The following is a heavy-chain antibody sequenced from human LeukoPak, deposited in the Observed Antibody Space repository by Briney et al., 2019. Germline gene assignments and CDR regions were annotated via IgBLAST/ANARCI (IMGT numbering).Heavy chain of an antibody. V-gene: IGHV1-8*03. CDR1: GYTFTSYG. CDR3: ARATRGYYGSGSYPPSRRYYYYYMDV. J-gene: IGHJ6*03. D-gene: IGHD3-10*01. CDR2: MNPNSGNT. Sequence: ASVKVSCKASGYTFTSYGINWVRQATGQGLERMGWMNPNSGNTGYAQKFQGRVTITRNTSISTAYMELSSLRSEDTAVYYCARATRGYYGSGSYPPSRRYYYYYMDVWGKGTTVTVSS.